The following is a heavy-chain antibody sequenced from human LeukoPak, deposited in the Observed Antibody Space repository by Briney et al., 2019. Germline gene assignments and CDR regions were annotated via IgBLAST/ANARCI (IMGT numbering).Heavy chain of an antibody. CDR3: ARVYDFWYYFDY. CDR1: GGSISSGDYY. J-gene: IGHJ4*02. Sequence: PSETLSLTCTVSGGSISSGDYYWSWIRQPPGKGLEWIGYIYYSGSTYYNPSLKSRVTISVDTSKNQFSLKLSSVTAADTAVYYCARVYDFWYYFDYWGQGTLVTVSS. CDR2: IYYSGST. V-gene: IGHV4-30-4*01. D-gene: IGHD3-3*01.